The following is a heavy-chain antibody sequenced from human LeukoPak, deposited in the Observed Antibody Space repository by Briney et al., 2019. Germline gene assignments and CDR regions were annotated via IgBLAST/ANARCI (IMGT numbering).Heavy chain of an antibody. CDR1: GFTFSSYA. CDR2: ISGSGGST. J-gene: IGHJ6*03. V-gene: IGHV3-23*01. CDR3: AKGTSWALNYYYYMDV. D-gene: IGHD2-2*01. Sequence: GGSLRLSCAASGFTFSSYAMSWVRQAPGKGLEWVSAISGSGGSTYYADSVKGRFTISRDNSKNTLYLQMNSLRAEDTAVYYCAKGTSWALNYYYYMDVWGKGTTVTVSS.